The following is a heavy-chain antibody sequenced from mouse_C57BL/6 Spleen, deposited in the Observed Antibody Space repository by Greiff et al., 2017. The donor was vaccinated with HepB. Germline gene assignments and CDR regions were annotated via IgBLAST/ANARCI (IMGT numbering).Heavy chain of an antibody. J-gene: IGHJ3*01. V-gene: IGHV1-52*01. CDR1: GYTFTSYW. CDR3: ARDGSSFPWFAY. CDR2: IDPSDSDT. D-gene: IGHD1-1*01. Sequence: QVQLKQSGAELVRPGSSVKLSCKASGYTFTSYWMHWVKQRPIQGLEWIGNIDPSDSDTHYNQKFKDKATLTVDKSSSTAYMQLSSLTSEDSAVYYCARDGSSFPWFAYWGQGTLVTVSA.